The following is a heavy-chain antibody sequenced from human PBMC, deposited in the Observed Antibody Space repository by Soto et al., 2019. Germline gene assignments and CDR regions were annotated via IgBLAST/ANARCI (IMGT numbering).Heavy chain of an antibody. CDR1: GGCISSYY. CDR3: ARSPDSSGYYPRWYYYGMDV. V-gene: IGHV4-59*08. J-gene: IGHJ6*02. D-gene: IGHD3-22*01. Sequence: ETLSRTCTVSGGCISSYYWSWIRQPPGKGLEWIGYIYYSGSTNYNPSLKSRVTISVDTSKNQFSLKLSSVTAAGTAVYYCARSPDSSGYYPRWYYYGMDVWGQGTTVTVSS. CDR2: IYYSGST.